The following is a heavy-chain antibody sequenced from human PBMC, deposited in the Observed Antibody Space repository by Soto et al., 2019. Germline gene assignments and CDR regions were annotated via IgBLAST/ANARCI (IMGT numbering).Heavy chain of an antibody. J-gene: IGHJ3*01. V-gene: IGHV1-2*04. CDR3: ARDRSGYNSAWYTSRDGFDF. CDR2: INPKSGAT. CDR1: GSTFTGYY. Sequence: ASVPVSCKASGSTFTGYYVHWVRQAPGQGPEWMGWINPKSGATNYAQKFQGWVTMTRDTSISTAYMELNRLRSDDTAVYYCARDRSGYNSAWYTSRDGFDFWGQGTMVTVSS. D-gene: IGHD6-19*01.